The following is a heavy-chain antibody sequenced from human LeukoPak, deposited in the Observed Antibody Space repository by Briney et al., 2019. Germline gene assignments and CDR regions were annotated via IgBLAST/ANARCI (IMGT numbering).Heavy chain of an antibody. CDR3: AYLPGDVLDWYFDY. Sequence: ASVKVSCKASGYTFTSYAMHWVRQAPGQRLEWMGWINAGNGNTKYSQKFQGRVTITRDTSASTAYMELSSLRSDDTAVYYCAYLPGDVLDWYFDYWGQGTLVTVSS. V-gene: IGHV1-3*01. CDR2: INAGNGNT. D-gene: IGHD2-8*02. CDR1: GYTFTSYA. J-gene: IGHJ4*02.